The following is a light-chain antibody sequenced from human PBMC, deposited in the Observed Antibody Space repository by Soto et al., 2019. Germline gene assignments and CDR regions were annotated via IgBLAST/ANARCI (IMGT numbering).Light chain of an antibody. CDR1: SSDIGAYNY. Sequence: QSVLTQPDSVSGSPGQSITISCIGTSSDIGAYNYASWYQQHPGKAPKLIIYDVSNRPSGVSNRFSGSKSGYTASLTISGLQAEDEADYYYSSYSSTITRVFGTGTKLTVL. CDR3: SSYSSTITRV. CDR2: DVS. J-gene: IGLJ1*01. V-gene: IGLV2-14*03.